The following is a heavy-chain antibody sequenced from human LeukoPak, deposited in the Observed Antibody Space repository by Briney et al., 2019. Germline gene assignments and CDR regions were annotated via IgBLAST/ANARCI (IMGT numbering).Heavy chain of an antibody. CDR1: GFTFSSYA. Sequence: PGGSLRLSCAASGFTFSSYAMSWVRQAPGRGLEWVSVIYSGGSTYYADSVKGRFTISRDNSKNTLYLQMNSLRAEDTAVYYCARIRGDILTGYWPGAFDIWGQGTMVTVSS. J-gene: IGHJ3*02. V-gene: IGHV3-53*01. D-gene: IGHD3-9*01. CDR3: ARIRGDILTGYWPGAFDI. CDR2: IYSGGST.